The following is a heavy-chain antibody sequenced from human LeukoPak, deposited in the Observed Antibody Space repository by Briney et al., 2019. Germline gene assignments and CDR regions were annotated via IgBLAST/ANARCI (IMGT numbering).Heavy chain of an antibody. CDR3: ARVGVLEQRYRWFDA. V-gene: IGHV3-7*05. D-gene: IGHD2-8*01. Sequence: GGSLRLSCAASEFTFSSAWMSWVRQAPGEGLEWVANIKHDGSEKYYLDAVKGRFTSTRDSAKSSLYLQMNSLRAEGAAVYCCARVGVLEQRYRWFDARGQGTVVTVSS. J-gene: IGHJ5*02. CDR2: IKHDGSEK. CDR1: EFTFSSAW.